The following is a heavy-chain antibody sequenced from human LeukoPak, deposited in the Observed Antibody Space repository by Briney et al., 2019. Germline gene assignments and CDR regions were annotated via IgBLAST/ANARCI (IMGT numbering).Heavy chain of an antibody. D-gene: IGHD2-15*01. Sequence: GASVKVSCKASGYTFTKYGISWVRQAPGQGLEWMGLISAYNGNTKYAQKFQDRVTMATDTSTSTAYMELRSLRSDDTAVYYCARRYCSGSSCYSSFDYWGQGTLVTVSS. CDR3: ARRYCSGSSCYSSFDY. J-gene: IGHJ4*02. V-gene: IGHV1-18*01. CDR2: ISAYNGNT. CDR1: GYTFTKYG.